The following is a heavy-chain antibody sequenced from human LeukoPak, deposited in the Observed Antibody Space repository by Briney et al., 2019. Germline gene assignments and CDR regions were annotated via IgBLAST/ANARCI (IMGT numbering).Heavy chain of an antibody. J-gene: IGHJ6*02. CDR2: FDPEDGET. CDR3: ATEHSSSWYNGMDV. V-gene: IGHV1-24*01. D-gene: IGHD6-13*01. Sequence: ASVKVSCKVSGYTLTELSMHWVRQVPGKGLEWMGGFDPEDGETIYAQKFQGRVTMTEDTSTDTAYMELSSLRSEDTAVYYCATEHSSSWYNGMDVWGQGTTVTVSS. CDR1: GYTLTELS.